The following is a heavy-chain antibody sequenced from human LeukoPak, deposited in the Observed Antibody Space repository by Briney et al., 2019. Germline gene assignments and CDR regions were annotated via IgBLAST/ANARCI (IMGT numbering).Heavy chain of an antibody. CDR1: GFTFSDYY. V-gene: IGHV3-11*04. Sequence: GGSLRLSCAASGFTFSDYYMSWIRQAPGKGLDWLSYISTSGNTIYYADPVKGRFTISRDNAKNSLYLQMNNLRAEDTAVYYCARDLNRFDPWGQGTLVTVSS. J-gene: IGHJ5*02. CDR3: ARDLNRFDP. CDR2: ISTSGNTI.